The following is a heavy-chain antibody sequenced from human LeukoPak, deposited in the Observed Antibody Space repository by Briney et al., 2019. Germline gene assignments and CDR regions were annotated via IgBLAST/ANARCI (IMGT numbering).Heavy chain of an antibody. Sequence: SETLSLTCTVSGGSISSSGYYWGWIRQPPGKGLEWIGSIYHSGSTYYNPSLKSRVTISIDTSKNQFSLKLSSVTAADTAVYYCASRRIQLDVDYWGQGTLVTVSS. CDR3: ASRRIQLDVDY. D-gene: IGHD5-18*01. CDR2: IYHSGST. CDR1: GGSISSSGYY. V-gene: IGHV4-39*07. J-gene: IGHJ4*02.